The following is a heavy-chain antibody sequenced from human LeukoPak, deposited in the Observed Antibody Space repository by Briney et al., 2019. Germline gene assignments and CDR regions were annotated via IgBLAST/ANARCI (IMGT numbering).Heavy chain of an antibody. D-gene: IGHD5-18*01. CDR1: GGSISSGSYY. Sequence: SQTLPLTCTVSGGSISSGSYYWSWIRQPAGKGLEWIGRIYTSGSTNYNPSLKSRVTISVDTSKNQFSLKLSSVTAADTAVYYCARDQHSSYYYYMDVWGKGTTVTVSS. V-gene: IGHV4-61*02. CDR3: ARDQHSSYYYYMDV. CDR2: IYTSGST. J-gene: IGHJ6*03.